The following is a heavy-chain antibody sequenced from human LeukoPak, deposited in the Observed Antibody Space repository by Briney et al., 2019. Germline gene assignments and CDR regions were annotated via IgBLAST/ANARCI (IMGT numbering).Heavy chain of an antibody. Sequence: SETLSLTCTVSGGSISSSSYYWGWIRQPPGKGLEWIGSTYYSGSTYYNPSLKSRVTISVDTSKNQFSLKLSSVTAADTAVYYCAREVVAATSFDYWGQGTLVTVSS. V-gene: IGHV4-39*02. D-gene: IGHD2-15*01. CDR3: AREVVAATSFDY. CDR1: GGSISSSSYY. J-gene: IGHJ4*02. CDR2: TYYSGST.